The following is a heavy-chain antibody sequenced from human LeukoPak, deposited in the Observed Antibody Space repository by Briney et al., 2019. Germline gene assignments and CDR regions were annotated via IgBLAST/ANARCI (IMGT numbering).Heavy chain of an antibody. CDR2: IYPGDSDT. Sequence: GESLKISCKASGYSFTSRWVGWVRQMPGKGLEWMGIIYPGDSDTTSSPSFQGQVTISVDKSISTAYLQWSSLKASDTAIYYCGRLLGSGSVGYFDYWGQGTLVTVSS. CDR3: GRLLGSGSVGYFDY. J-gene: IGHJ4*02. V-gene: IGHV5-51*01. D-gene: IGHD3-10*01. CDR1: GYSFTSRW.